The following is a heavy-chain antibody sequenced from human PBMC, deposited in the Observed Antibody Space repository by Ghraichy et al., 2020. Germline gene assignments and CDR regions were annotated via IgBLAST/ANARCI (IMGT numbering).Heavy chain of an antibody. CDR2: ISRRSSPT. CDR1: GFTFSDYS. J-gene: IGHJ5*02. Sequence: GGSLRLSCTASGFTFSDYSMIWVRQAPGKGLEWVSSISRRSSPTYYADSVQGRFTISRDNAKNSVYLQMNSLRAEDTALYYCVRQVGDDSSNWFDPWGQGALATVPS. D-gene: IGHD5-18*01. V-gene: IGHV3-21*01. CDR3: VRQVGDDSSNWFDP.